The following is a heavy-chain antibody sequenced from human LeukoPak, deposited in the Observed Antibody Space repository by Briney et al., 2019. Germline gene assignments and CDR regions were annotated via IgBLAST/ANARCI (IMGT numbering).Heavy chain of an antibody. Sequence: PGGSLRLSCAASGFSFSDAWMSWVRQIPGKGLEWVGRIESKTDGGTTDYAAPVKGRFTISRDDSTNTLYLQMNSLRVEDTAVYYCAREWSEFGELPDYWGQGTLVTVSS. CDR1: GFSFSDAW. J-gene: IGHJ4*02. V-gene: IGHV3-15*04. CDR3: AREWSEFGELPDY. CDR2: IESKTDGGTT. D-gene: IGHD3-10*01.